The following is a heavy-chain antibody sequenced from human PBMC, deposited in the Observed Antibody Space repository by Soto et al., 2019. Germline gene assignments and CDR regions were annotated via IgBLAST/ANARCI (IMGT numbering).Heavy chain of an antibody. CDR1: GFTFSTYW. CDR3: ATDQTVPGPSTFDY. Sequence: EVQLVESGGGLVQPGGSLRLSCAASGFTFSTYWMHWVRQSPGKGLVWVSRIDAAGSGTTYAGAGEGRFTSSRDNAKNTLYLQMNSLRADDTAVYYWATDQTVPGPSTFDYCGQGTLVTVSS. D-gene: IGHD6-19*01. V-gene: IGHV3-74*03. CDR2: IDAAGSGT. J-gene: IGHJ4*02.